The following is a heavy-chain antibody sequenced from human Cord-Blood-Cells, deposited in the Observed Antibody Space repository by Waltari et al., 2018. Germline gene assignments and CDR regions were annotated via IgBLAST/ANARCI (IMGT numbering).Heavy chain of an antibody. J-gene: IGHJ3*02. CDR2: ISYDGSNK. CDR3: AKDRGQWELLDAFDI. V-gene: IGHV3-30*18. Sequence: QVQLVESGGGVVQPGRSLRLSCAASGFTFSSYGMHWVRQAPGKGLDWVAVISYDGSNKYYADSLKGRFTISRDNSKNTLYLQMNSLRAEDTAVYYCAKDRGQWELLDAFDIWGQGTMVTVSS. D-gene: IGHD1-26*01. CDR1: GFTFSSYG.